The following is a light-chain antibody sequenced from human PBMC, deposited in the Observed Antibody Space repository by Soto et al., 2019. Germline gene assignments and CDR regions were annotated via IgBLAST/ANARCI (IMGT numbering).Light chain of an antibody. Sequence: QSVLTQPPSASGTPGQRVTISCSGSSSNIGSNYVYWYQQLPGTAPKLLIYRNNQRPSGVPDRFSGSKSGTSASLAISGLRSEDEAGYYCAAWDDNLSGLVFGGGTKLTVL. CDR1: SSNIGSNY. V-gene: IGLV1-47*01. J-gene: IGLJ2*01. CDR2: RNN. CDR3: AAWDDNLSGLV.